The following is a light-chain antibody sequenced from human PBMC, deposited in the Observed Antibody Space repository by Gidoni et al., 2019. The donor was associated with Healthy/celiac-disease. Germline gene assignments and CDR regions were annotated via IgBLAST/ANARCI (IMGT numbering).Light chain of an antibody. CDR3: QAWDSSTGV. CDR1: KLGDKY. CDR2: QDS. J-gene: IGLJ1*01. V-gene: IGLV3-1*01. Sequence: SYELTQPPSVSVPTGQTASITCSGDKLGDKYACWYQQKPGQSPVLVIYQDSKRPSGIPERFSGSNSGNTATLTISGTQAMDEADYYCQAWDSSTGVFGTGTKVTVL.